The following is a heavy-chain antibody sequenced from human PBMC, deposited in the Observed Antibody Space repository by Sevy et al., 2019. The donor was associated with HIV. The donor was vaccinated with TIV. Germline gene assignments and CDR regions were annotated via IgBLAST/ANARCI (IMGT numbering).Heavy chain of an antibody. CDR3: VGPGIVGGLDAFDI. CDR1: GYTFTGYY. V-gene: IGHV1-2*02. CDR2: INPNSGGT. Sequence: ASVKVSCKASGYTFTGYYMHWVRQAPGQGLEWMGWINPNSGGTNYAQKFQGRVTMTRDTSISTAYMELSRLRSDDTAVYYCVGPGIVGGLDAFDIWGHGTMVTVSS. D-gene: IGHD1-26*01. J-gene: IGHJ3*02.